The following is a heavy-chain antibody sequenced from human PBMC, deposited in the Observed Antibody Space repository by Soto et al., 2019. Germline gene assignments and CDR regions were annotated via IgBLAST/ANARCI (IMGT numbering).Heavy chain of an antibody. J-gene: IGHJ4*02. CDR3: ARDLDIAAAGTPSGY. Sequence: ASVKVSCKASGYTFTGYYMHWVRQAPGQGLEWMGWINPNSGGTNYAQKFQGRVTMTRDTSISTAYMELSRLRSDDTAVYYCARDLDIAAAGTPSGYWGQGTRVTVSS. D-gene: IGHD6-13*01. CDR2: INPNSGGT. CDR1: GYTFTGYY. V-gene: IGHV1-2*02.